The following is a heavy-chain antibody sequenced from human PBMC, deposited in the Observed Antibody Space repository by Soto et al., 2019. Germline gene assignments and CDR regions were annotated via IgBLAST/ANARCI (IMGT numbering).Heavy chain of an antibody. CDR2: IFWDKND. V-gene: IGHV2-5*02. J-gene: IGHJ4*02. CDR1: GFSLITGVG. D-gene: IGHD1-26*01. CDR3: TQIYGSGSWGWYFHA. Sequence: QITLKESGPSLVRPTETLTLTCTFSGFSLITGVGVGWVRQPPGKALEWLAVIFWDKNDYYRPSLQTRVTISQDTSEDQVVLTLTNRDPEDPATYFCTQIYGSGSWGWYFHAWGQGTLVTVSS.